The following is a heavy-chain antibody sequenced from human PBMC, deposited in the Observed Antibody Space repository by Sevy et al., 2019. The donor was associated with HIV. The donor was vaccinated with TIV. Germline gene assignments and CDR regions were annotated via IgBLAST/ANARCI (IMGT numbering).Heavy chain of an antibody. V-gene: IGHV3-23*01. Sequence: GGSLRLSCAASGFTFSSYAMSWVRQAPGKGLEWVSAISGGGGSTYYADSVKGRFTISRDNSKKTLYLQMNSLRAEDTAVYYCAIQGPHSSGWYPYYYYYMDVWGKGTTVTVSS. CDR2: ISGGGGST. CDR1: GFTFSSYA. J-gene: IGHJ6*03. CDR3: AIQGPHSSGWYPYYYYYMDV. D-gene: IGHD6-19*01.